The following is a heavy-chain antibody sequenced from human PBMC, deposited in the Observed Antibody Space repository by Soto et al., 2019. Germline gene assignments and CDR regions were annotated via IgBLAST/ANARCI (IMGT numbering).Heavy chain of an antibody. V-gene: IGHV1-69*01. CDR3: ATMGGYSSSDVEY. Sequence: QVQLVQSGAEVKKPGSSVKVSCKASGGTFGNYLISWVRQAPGHGLEWMGGIVPVFGPANYAQQFQGRVTVTADAATDTGYMELSSLRSDDTAVYFGATMGGYSSSDVEYWGQGTLVTVSS. D-gene: IGHD6-19*01. CDR1: GGTFGNYL. J-gene: IGHJ4*02. CDR2: IVPVFGPA.